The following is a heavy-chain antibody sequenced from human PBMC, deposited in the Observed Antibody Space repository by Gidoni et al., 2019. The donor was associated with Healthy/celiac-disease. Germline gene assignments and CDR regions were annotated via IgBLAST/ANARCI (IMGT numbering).Heavy chain of an antibody. CDR2: IDPSDSYN. D-gene: IGHD3-10*01. V-gene: IGHV5-10-1*01. J-gene: IGHJ5*02. CDR3: ASAGSYYT. CDR1: GYSFTSYW. Sequence: EVQLVQSGAGGKNPGASRRITDKGSGYSFTSYWISWVRQMPGKGLEWMGRIDPSDSYNNYSPSFQGHVTISAAKSSSTAYLQWSSLKASDTAMYYCASAGSYYTWGQGTLVTVSS.